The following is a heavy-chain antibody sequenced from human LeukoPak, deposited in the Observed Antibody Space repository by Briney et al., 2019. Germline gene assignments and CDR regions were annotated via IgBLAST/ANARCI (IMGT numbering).Heavy chain of an antibody. J-gene: IGHJ4*02. V-gene: IGHV3-48*01. CDR3: ARESITIFGVVID. Sequence: GGSLRLSCAASGFTISSYSMNWVRQAPGKGLQWISYISSSGTTKTYADSVKGRFTISRDIAKKSLNLQMNSLRAEDTAVYYCARESITIFGVVIDWGQGTLVTVSS. CDR1: GFTISSYS. CDR2: ISSSGTTK. D-gene: IGHD3-3*01.